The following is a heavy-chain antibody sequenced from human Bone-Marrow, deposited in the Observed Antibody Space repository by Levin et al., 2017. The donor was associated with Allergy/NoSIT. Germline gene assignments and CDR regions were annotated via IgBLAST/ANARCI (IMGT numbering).Heavy chain of an antibody. CDR1: GFTFRNYW. CDR3: ATFEVGAD. D-gene: IGHD3-9*01. Sequence: PGGSPRLSCAASGFTFRNYWMSWVRQAPGKGLEWVAEITPDGSDKYYEGSVMGRFTISRDNAKNSLYLQMNSLRTEDTAVYFCATFEVGADWGQGTLVTVSS. V-gene: IGHV3-7*02. CDR2: ITPDGSDK. J-gene: IGHJ4*02.